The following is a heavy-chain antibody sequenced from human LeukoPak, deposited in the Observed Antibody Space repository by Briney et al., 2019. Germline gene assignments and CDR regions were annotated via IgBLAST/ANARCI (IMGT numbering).Heavy chain of an antibody. CDR1: GYIFIGYY. Sequence: ASVKVSCTTSGYIFIGYYINWVRQAPGQGLEWMGRVNPNSGGTSYAPKFQGRVTMTRDTSISTAYMELSSLRPDDTAVYYCARVDRGVFAFDLWGQGTMVTISS. V-gene: IGHV1-2*06. CDR2: VNPNSGGT. CDR3: ARVDRGVFAFDL. D-gene: IGHD3-9*01. J-gene: IGHJ3*01.